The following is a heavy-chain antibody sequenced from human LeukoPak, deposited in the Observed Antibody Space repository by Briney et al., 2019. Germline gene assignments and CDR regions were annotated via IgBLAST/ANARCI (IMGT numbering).Heavy chain of an antibody. V-gene: IGHV3-23*01. Sequence: PGGSLRLSCAASGFTFSSYAMSWVRQAPGKGLEWVSAISGSGGSTYYADSVKGRFTISRDNSKKTLYLQMNSLRAEDTAVYYCAKVDIVATTLLYFDYWGQGTLVTVSS. CDR3: AKVDIVATTLLYFDY. CDR1: GFTFSSYA. D-gene: IGHD5-12*01. CDR2: ISGSGGST. J-gene: IGHJ4*02.